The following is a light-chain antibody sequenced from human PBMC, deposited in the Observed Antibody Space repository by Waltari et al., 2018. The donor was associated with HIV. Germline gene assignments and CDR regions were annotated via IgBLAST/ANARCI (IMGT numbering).Light chain of an antibody. Sequence: SSLFHPPPIFRSPWPALPHPFSWVKSYFCRYHFASRYHQCPGAAPKLLIYDVNKRPSGVPDRFSGSKSGNTASLTISGLQDDDEGEYYCSAYGGTSSFVLFGGGTTLSVL. CDR1: KSYFCRYHF. CDR3: SAYGGTSSFVL. V-gene: IGLV2-11*01. J-gene: IGLJ2*01. CDR2: DVN.